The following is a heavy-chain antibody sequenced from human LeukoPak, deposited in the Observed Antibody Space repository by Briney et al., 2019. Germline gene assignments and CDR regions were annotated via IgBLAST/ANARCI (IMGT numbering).Heavy chain of an antibody. CDR3: ARVIGDYGGNGNWFDP. CDR2: FYYMRGA. Sequence: SETLSLTCTVSGGSISGYYWNWSRQPPGKGVEWIGNFYYMRGAWYKSSLKSRVTTSVDTSKNQFSLKLSSVTAADTAVYYCARVIGDYGGNGNWFDPWGQGTLVTVSS. V-gene: IGHV4-59*01. J-gene: IGHJ5*02. CDR1: GGSISGYY. D-gene: IGHD4-23*01.